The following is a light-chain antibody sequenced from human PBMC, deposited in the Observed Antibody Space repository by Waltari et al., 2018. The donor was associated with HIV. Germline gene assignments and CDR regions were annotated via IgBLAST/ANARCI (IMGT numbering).Light chain of an antibody. Sequence: DIQMTQSPSSLSASVGDSVTITCRSSRDIANYLNWYQQKLGEAPKLLIHATSTLQAGVPSRFSGGGSGSLFTLTISSLQPEDFATYYCQQSYTTPSWTFGQGTKLEVK. J-gene: IGKJ1*01. CDR3: QQSYTTPSWT. CDR1: RDIANY. V-gene: IGKV1-39*01. CDR2: ATS.